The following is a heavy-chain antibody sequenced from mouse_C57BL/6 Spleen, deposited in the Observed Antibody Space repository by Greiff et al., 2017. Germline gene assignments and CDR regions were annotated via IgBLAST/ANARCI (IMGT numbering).Heavy chain of an antibody. V-gene: IGHV5-6*01. CDR1: GFTFSSYG. J-gene: IGHJ2*01. CDR2: ISSGGSYT. Sequence: EVKLVESGGDLVKPGGSLKLSCAASGFTFSSYGMSWVRQTPDKRLEWVATISSGGSYTYYPDSVKGRFTISRDNAKNTLYLQMSSLKSEDTAMYYCARDDGCFDYWGQGTTLTVSS. D-gene: IGHD2-3*01. CDR3: ARDDGCFDY.